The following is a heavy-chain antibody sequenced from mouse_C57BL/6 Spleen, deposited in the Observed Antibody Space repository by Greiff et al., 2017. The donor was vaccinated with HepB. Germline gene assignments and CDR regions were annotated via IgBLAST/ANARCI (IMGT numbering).Heavy chain of an antibody. Sequence: QVHVKQPGAELVKPGASVKMSCKASGYTFTSYWITWVKQRPGQGLEWIGDIYPGSGSTNYNEKFKSKATLTVDTSSSTAYMQLSSLTSEDSAVYYCARSGSYYGSSYGWFAYWGQGTLVTVSA. V-gene: IGHV1-55*01. J-gene: IGHJ3*01. CDR2: IYPGSGST. CDR1: GYTFTSYW. D-gene: IGHD1-1*01. CDR3: ARSGSYYGSSYGWFAY.